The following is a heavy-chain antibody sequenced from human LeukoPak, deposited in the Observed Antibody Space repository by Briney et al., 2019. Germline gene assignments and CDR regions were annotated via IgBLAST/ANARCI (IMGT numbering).Heavy chain of an antibody. V-gene: IGHV1-18*01. Sequence: ASVKVSCKASGYTFTSYGISWVRQAPGQGLEWMGWISAYNGNTNYAQKLQGRVTMTTDTSTSTAYMELRSLRSDDTAVYYCARDLIPAYCSSTSCQGWFDPWGQGTLVTVPS. CDR1: GYTFTSYG. CDR3: ARDLIPAYCSSTSCQGWFDP. J-gene: IGHJ5*02. CDR2: ISAYNGNT. D-gene: IGHD2-2*01.